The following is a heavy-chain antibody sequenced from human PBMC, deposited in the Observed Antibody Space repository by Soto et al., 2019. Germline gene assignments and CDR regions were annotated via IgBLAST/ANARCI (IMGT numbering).Heavy chain of an antibody. J-gene: IGHJ6*02. CDR2: ISSSGSTI. Sequence: PGGSLRLSCAASGFTFSSYEMNWVRQAPGKGLEWVSYISSSGSTIYYADSVKGRFTISRDNAKNSLCLQMNSLRAEDTAVYYCASQAAAGTGYYYYYGMDVWGQGTTVTVSS. D-gene: IGHD6-13*01. CDR3: ASQAAAGTGYYYYYGMDV. V-gene: IGHV3-48*03. CDR1: GFTFSSYE.